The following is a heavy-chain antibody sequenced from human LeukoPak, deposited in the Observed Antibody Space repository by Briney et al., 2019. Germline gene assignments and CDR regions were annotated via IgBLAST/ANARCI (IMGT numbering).Heavy chain of an antibody. Sequence: GRSLRLSCAASGFTFSSYAMHWVRQAPGKGLEWVAVISYDGSNKYYADSVKGRFTISRDNAKNSLYLQMNSLRAEDTAVYYCARDINPYYYGSGNAFDIWGQGTMVTVSS. D-gene: IGHD3-10*01. J-gene: IGHJ3*02. CDR1: GFTFSSYA. CDR2: ISYDGSNK. CDR3: ARDINPYYYGSGNAFDI. V-gene: IGHV3-30-3*01.